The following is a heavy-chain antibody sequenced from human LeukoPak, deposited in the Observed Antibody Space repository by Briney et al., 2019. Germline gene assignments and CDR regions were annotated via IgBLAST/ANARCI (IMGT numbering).Heavy chain of an antibody. D-gene: IGHD6-6*01. CDR2: IYYSGST. J-gene: IGHJ4*02. V-gene: IGHV4-39*01. Sequence: WVRQPPGKGLEWIGSIYYSGSTYYNPSLKSRVTISVDTSKNQFSLKLDSVTAADTAVYYCARLDSSSSWLGYWGQGTLVTVSS. CDR3: ARLDSSSSWLGY.